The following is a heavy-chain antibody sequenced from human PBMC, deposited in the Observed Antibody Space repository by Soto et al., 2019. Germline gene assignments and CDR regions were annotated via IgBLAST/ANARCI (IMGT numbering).Heavy chain of an antibody. Sequence: GGSLRLSCAASGFTFSSYSMSWVRQAPGKGLEWVSGFSTGGDGGTTYYADSVKGRFTISRDNSKNTLFLQMNSLRAEDTAIYYCAKKVNSGPGSQFFDYWGQGTLVTVSS. V-gene: IGHV3-23*01. CDR2: FSTGGDGGTT. CDR1: GFTFSSYS. CDR3: AKKVNSGPGSQFFDY. D-gene: IGHD3-10*01. J-gene: IGHJ4*02.